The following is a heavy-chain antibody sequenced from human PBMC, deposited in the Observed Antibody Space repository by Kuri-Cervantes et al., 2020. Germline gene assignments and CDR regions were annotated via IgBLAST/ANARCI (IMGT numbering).Heavy chain of an antibody. D-gene: IGHD3-10*01. CDR3: AHSGPTRVRGSGAFDI. Sequence: SAPTLVKPTQTLTLTCTFTGFSLSTSGVGLGWIRQPPGKALEWLALIDWDDNKRYGPSLKGRLTITKDTSINQVVLTMTNMDPVDTAIYYCAHSGPTRVRGSGAFDIWGQGTMVTVSS. CDR2: IDWDDNK. CDR1: GFSLSTSGVG. J-gene: IGHJ3*02. V-gene: IGHV2-5*05.